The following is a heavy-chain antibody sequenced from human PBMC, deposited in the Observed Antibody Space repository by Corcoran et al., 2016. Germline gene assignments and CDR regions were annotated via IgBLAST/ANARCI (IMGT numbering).Heavy chain of an antibody. V-gene: IGHV2-70*04. CDR1: GFSLSTSGMR. CDR3: ARIRSSGWVAFDS. Sequence: QVTLKESGPALVKPTQTLTLTCTFSGFSLSTSGMRVSWIRQPPGKALEWLARIDWDDDKFYSTSLKTRLTISKDTSKNQVVLTMTNMDPVDTSTYYCARIRSSGWVAFDSWGQGTMVTVSS. J-gene: IGHJ3*02. CDR2: IDWDDDK. D-gene: IGHD3-22*01.